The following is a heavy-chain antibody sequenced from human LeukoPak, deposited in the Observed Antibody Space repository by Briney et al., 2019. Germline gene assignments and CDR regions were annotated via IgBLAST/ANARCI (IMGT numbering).Heavy chain of an antibody. CDR3: AKDSGRAYSSSWYETLIHPAEYFQH. D-gene: IGHD6-13*01. J-gene: IGHJ1*01. CDR1: GFTFSSYA. V-gene: IGHV3-23*01. CDR2: ISGSGGST. Sequence: GGSLRLSCAASGFTFSSYAMSWVRQAPGKGLEWVSAISGSGGSTYYADSVKGRFTISRDNSKNTLYLQMNSLRAEDTAVYYCAKDSGRAYSSSWYETLIHPAEYFQHWGQGTLVTVSS.